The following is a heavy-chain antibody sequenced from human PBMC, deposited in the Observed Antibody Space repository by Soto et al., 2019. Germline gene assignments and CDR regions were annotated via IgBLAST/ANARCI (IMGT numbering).Heavy chain of an antibody. J-gene: IGHJ4*02. Sequence: VGSLRLSCAASGFTFSSSAMHWVRQAPGKGLEWVALISCDGSNKYYADSVKGRFTISTDKSISTAYLQWNSLKASVTAMYYCATVGHSYVSFDFWGQETRFTVSS. CDR3: ATVGHSYVSFDF. CDR1: GFTFSSSA. D-gene: IGHD5-18*01. CDR2: ISCDGSNK. V-gene: IGHV3-30*04.